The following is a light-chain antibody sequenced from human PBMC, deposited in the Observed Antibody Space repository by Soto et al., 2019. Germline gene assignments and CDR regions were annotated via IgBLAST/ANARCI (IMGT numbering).Light chain of an antibody. CDR3: QSYDSSLSGFYV. V-gene: IGLV1-40*01. CDR1: SSDIGAGYD. J-gene: IGLJ1*01. Sequence: QSVLTQPPSVSGAPGQRVTISCTGSSSDIGAGYDVHWYQQLPGTAPKLLIFGSSNRPSGVPDRFSGSKSGTSASLAITGLQAEDEADYYCQSYDSSLSGFYVFGTGTRSPS. CDR2: GSS.